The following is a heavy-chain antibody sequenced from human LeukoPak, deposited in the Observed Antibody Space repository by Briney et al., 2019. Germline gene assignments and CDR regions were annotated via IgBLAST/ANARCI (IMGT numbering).Heavy chain of an antibody. J-gene: IGHJ4*02. D-gene: IGHD6-13*01. Sequence: GGSLRLSCTASGFIFSSNGMNWVRQAPGKGLEWVAVISYDGSNKYYADSVKGRFTISRDNSKNTLYLQMNSLRAEDTAVYYCARGAAAGIFDYWGQGTLVTVSS. CDR3: ARGAAAGIFDY. CDR2: ISYDGSNK. CDR1: GFIFSSNG. V-gene: IGHV3-30*03.